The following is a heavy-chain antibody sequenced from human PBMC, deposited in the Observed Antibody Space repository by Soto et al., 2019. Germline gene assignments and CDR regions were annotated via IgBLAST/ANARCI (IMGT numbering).Heavy chain of an antibody. CDR3: ARGPGINSSYCSGGSCYSYYFDY. CDR1: GYTFTGYY. D-gene: IGHD2-15*01. V-gene: IGHV1-2*04. CDR2: INPNSGGT. Sequence: QVQLVQSGAEVKKPGASVKVSCKASGYTFTGYYMHWVRQAPGQGLEWMGWINPNSGGTNYAQKFQGWVTMTRDTSISTAYMELRRLRSDDTAVYYCARGPGINSSYCSGGSCYSYYFDYWGQGTLVTVSS. J-gene: IGHJ4*02.